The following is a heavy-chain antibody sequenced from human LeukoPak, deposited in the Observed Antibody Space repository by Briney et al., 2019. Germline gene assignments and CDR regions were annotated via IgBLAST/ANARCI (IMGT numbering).Heavy chain of an antibody. CDR2: IYSAVST. CDR3: AKDGPGGFGELFPVDYYYYGMDV. J-gene: IGHJ6*02. CDR1: GFTVSSNY. V-gene: IGHV3-53*01. D-gene: IGHD3-10*01. Sequence: GGSLRLSCAASGFTVSSNYMSCVRQAPGKGLERVLVIYSAVSTYYADPVKGRFTISRDNSKNKMYLQMNSLRAEDTAVYYCAKDGPGGFGELFPVDYYYYGMDVWGQGTTVTVSS.